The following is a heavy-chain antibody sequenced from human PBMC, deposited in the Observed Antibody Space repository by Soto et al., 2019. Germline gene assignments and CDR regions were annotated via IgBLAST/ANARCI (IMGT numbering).Heavy chain of an antibody. Sequence: EVQLVESGGGLVQPGGSLRLSCAATGFTFSTYWMHWVRQGPGKGLVWVSRISTDGSSTTYADSVKGRFTISRDNAKNTLYLQMNILRAEATAVYYCARATGSTRPFDYWGHGSLVTVSS. V-gene: IGHV3-74*01. J-gene: IGHJ4*01. CDR3: ARATGSTRPFDY. CDR1: GFTFSTYW. D-gene: IGHD2-2*01. CDR2: ISTDGSST.